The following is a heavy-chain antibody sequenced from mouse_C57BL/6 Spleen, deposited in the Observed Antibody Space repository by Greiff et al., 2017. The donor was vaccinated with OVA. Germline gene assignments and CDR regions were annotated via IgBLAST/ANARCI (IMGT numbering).Heavy chain of an antibody. CDR2: IDPEDGET. CDR1: GFNIKDYY. J-gene: IGHJ3*01. Sequence: VQLKESGAELVKPGASVKLSCTASGFNIKDYYMHWVKQRTEQGLAWIGRIDPEDGETKYAPKFQGKATITADTSSNTAYLQLSSLTSEDTAVYYCASYYGSSPGWFAYWGQGTLVTVSA. V-gene: IGHV14-2*01. CDR3: ASYYGSSPGWFAY. D-gene: IGHD1-1*01.